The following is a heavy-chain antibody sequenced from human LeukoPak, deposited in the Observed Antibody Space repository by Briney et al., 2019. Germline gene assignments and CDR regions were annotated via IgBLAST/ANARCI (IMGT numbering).Heavy chain of an antibody. V-gene: IGHV1-8*03. CDR1: GYTFTSYD. Sequence: GASVKVSCKASGYTFTSYDINWVRQATGQGLEWMGWMNPNSGNTGYAQKFQGRVTITRNTSISTAYMELSSLRSEDTAVYYCARGHHPFYDFWSGYSFYMDVWGKGTTVTVSS. D-gene: IGHD3-3*01. CDR3: ARGHHPFYDFWSGYSFYMDV. J-gene: IGHJ6*03. CDR2: MNPNSGNT.